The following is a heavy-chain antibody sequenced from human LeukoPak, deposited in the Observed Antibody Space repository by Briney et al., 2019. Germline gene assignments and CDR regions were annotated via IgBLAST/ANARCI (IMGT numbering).Heavy chain of an antibody. CDR2: FSYDGSNK. V-gene: IGHV3-30-3*01. CDR1: GFTFSRSA. CDR3: ARNHYGSADY. Sequence: GGSLRLSCAASGFTFSRSAMHWVRQAPGKGLEWVAIFSYDGSNKFYSDSVRGRFTISRDNAKNTLYLQMNSLRPEDTAVYYCARNHYGSADYWGQGTLVTVSS. J-gene: IGHJ4*02. D-gene: IGHD3-10*01.